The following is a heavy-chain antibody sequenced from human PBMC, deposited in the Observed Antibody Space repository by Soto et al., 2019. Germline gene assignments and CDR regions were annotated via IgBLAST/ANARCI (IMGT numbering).Heavy chain of an antibody. CDR3: AREFFSSWYSSRYYYYGMDV. Sequence: SETLSLTCAISGDSVSSNSAAWNWIRQSPSRGLEWLGRTYYRSKWYNDYAVSVKSRITINPDTSKNQFSLQLNSVTPEDTAVYYFAREFFSSWYSSRYYYYGMDVWGQGTTVTVSS. V-gene: IGHV6-1*01. J-gene: IGHJ6*02. D-gene: IGHD6-13*01. CDR2: TYYRSKWYN. CDR1: GDSVSSNSAA.